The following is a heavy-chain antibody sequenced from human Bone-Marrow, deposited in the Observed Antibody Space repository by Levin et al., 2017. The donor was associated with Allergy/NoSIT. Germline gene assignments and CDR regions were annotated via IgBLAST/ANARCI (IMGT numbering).Heavy chain of an antibody. J-gene: IGHJ4*02. V-gene: IGHV3-30*03. D-gene: IGHD3-10*01. Sequence: GESLKISCAASGFTFSSYGMHWVRQAPGKGLEWVAVISYDGSNKYYADSVKGRLTISRDNSKNTLYLQMNSLRAEDTAVYYCATLFIWFGVRDYWGQGTLVTVSS. CDR1: GFTFSSYG. CDR3: ATLFIWFGVRDY. CDR2: ISYDGSNK.